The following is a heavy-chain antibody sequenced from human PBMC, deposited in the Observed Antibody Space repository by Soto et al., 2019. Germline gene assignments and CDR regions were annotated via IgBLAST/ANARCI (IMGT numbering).Heavy chain of an antibody. CDR3: AAALELLTAY. CDR1: GFTFTSSA. V-gene: IGHV1-58*01. J-gene: IGHJ4*02. D-gene: IGHD1-26*01. Sequence: QMQLVQSGPEVKKPGTSVKVSCKASGFTFTSSAVQWVRQARGLRLEWIGWIVVGSGNTNYAQKFEERVTITRDMSTSKAYREVSCLRAEDTAVYYCAAALELLTAYWGQGTLVTVSS. CDR2: IVVGSGNT.